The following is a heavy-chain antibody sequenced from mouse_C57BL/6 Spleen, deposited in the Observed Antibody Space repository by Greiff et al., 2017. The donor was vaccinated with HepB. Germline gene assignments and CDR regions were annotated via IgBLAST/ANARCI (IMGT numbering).Heavy chain of an antibody. CDR1: GFTFSNYW. CDR2: IRLKSDNYAT. Sequence: EVQGVESGGGLVQPGGSMKLSCVASGFTFSNYWMNWVRQSPEKGLEWVAQIRLKSDNYATHYAESVKGRFTISRDDSKSSVYLQMNNLRAEDTGIYYCTGPSSNPWLAYWGQGTLVTVSA. D-gene: IGHD1-2*01. V-gene: IGHV6-3*01. J-gene: IGHJ3*01. CDR3: TGPSSNPWLAY.